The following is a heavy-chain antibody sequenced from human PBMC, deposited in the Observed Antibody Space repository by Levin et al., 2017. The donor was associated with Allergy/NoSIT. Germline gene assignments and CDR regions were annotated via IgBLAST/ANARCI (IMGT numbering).Heavy chain of an antibody. D-gene: IGHD2-15*01. V-gene: IGHV3-48*02. J-gene: IGHJ4*02. CDR1: GFTFSNYN. Sequence: ESLKISCAASGFTFSNYNMNWVRQAPGKGLEWLSYISSNTRTIYYASSLKGRFTVSRDNAKNSLYLQMNSLRDDDTAVYYCVREGGWWPPYYFDYWGQGAPVTVSS. CDR2: ISSNTRTI. CDR3: VREGGWWPPYYFDY.